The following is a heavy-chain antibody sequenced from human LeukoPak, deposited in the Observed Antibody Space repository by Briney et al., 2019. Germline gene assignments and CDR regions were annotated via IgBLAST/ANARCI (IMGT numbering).Heavy chain of an antibody. Sequence: PGGSLRLSCTVSGFTVSSNYMSWVRQAPGKGLEWVSVIYSGGSTYYADSVKGRFTISRDNSKNTLYLQMNSLRAEDTAVYYCARVLDCSGGSCYEGYNWFDPWGQGTLVTVSS. D-gene: IGHD2-15*01. CDR2: IYSGGST. V-gene: IGHV3-53*01. CDR3: ARVLDCSGGSCYEGYNWFDP. CDR1: GFTVSSNY. J-gene: IGHJ5*02.